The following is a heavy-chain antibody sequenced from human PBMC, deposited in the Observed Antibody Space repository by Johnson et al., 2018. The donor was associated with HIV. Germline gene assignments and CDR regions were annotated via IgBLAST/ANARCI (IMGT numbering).Heavy chain of an antibody. CDR2: IYSGGGT. CDR3: ARDQAIFGVVLASDAFDI. CDR1: GFTVSSNY. J-gene: IGHJ3*02. D-gene: IGHD3-3*01. Sequence: VQLVESGGGLVQPGGSLRLSCAASGFTVSSNYMSWVRQAPGMGLQWVAGIYSGGGTQYADSVKGRFTISRDNSRNTLYLQMNSLRAEDTAVYYCARDQAIFGVVLASDAFDIWGQGTMVTVSS. V-gene: IGHV3-66*02.